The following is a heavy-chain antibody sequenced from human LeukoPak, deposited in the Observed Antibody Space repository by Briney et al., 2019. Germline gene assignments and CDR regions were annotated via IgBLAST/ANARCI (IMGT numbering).Heavy chain of an antibody. J-gene: IGHJ4*02. CDR1: GGTFSSYA. D-gene: IGHD5-18*01. CDR3: ARDLDSYGSSLFRY. CDR2: IIPIFGTA. V-gene: IGHV1-69*13. Sequence: SVKVSCKASGGTFSSYAISWVRQAPGQGLEWMGGIIPIFGTANYAQKFQGRVTITADESTSTAYMELSSVRSEDTAVYYCARDLDSYGSSLFRYWGQGTLVTVSS.